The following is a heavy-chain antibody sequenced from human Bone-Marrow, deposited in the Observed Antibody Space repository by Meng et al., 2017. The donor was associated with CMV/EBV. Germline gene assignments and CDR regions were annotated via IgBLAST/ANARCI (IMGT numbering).Heavy chain of an antibody. CDR1: GFTFSSYG. V-gene: IGHV3-21*04. D-gene: IGHD3-3*01. J-gene: IGHJ6*02. CDR2: ISSSSSYI. CDR3: AKDSGPHYDQLIRASNGMDV. Sequence: GGSLRLSCAASGFTFSSYGMYWVRQAPGKGLEWVSSISSSSSYIYYADSVKGRFTISRDNAKKSLYLQLSSLRVEDTALYYCAKDSGPHYDQLIRASNGMDVWGQGTTVTVSS.